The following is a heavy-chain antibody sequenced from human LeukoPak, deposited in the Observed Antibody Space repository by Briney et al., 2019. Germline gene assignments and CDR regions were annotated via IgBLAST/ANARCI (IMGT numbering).Heavy chain of an antibody. Sequence: GRSLRLSCAASGFTFSSYWMSWVRQAPGKGLEWVANINQDGSEKYYVDSVKGRFTISRDNAKNSLYLQMNSLRAEDTAVYYCAREGCSGGSCYHNWFDPWGQGTLVTVSS. CDR3: AREGCSGGSCYHNWFDP. CDR2: INQDGSEK. CDR1: GFTFSSYW. V-gene: IGHV3-7*01. J-gene: IGHJ5*02. D-gene: IGHD2-15*01.